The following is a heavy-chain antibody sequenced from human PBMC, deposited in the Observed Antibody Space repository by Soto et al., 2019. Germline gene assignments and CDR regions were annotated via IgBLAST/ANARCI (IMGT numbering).Heavy chain of an antibody. J-gene: IGHJ4*01. CDR2: INAGNGNT. CDR1: GYTFTSYA. V-gene: IGHV1-3*01. Sequence: ASVKVSCKASGYTFTSYAMHWVRQAPGQRLEWMGWINAGNGNTKYSQRFQGRVTITRDTSASTAYMELSSLRSEDTAVYYGAGDFGGADSGYYVFDYWGQGTMVTVSS. D-gene: IGHD4-17*01. CDR3: AGDFGGADSGYYVFDY.